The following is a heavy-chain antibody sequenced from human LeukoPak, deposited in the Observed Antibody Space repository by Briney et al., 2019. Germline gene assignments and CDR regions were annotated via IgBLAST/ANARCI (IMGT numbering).Heavy chain of an antibody. CDR3: ARVCIDVVITCNDAFDI. V-gene: IGHV3-74*01. CDR2: ISPDGKDT. J-gene: IGHJ3*02. CDR1: GFTFSNYW. D-gene: IGHD3-22*01. Sequence: GGSLRLSCAASGFTFSNYWMYWVRQVPGKGLVWVSRISPDGKDTSHADSVKGRFTISRDNAKNSLYLQMNSLRAEDAAVYYCARVCIDVVITCNDAFDIWGQGTMVTVSS.